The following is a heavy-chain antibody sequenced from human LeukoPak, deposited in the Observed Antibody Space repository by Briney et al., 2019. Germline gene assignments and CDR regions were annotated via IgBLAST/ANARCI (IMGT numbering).Heavy chain of an antibody. CDR3: ARGRYVYCSSTSCYPRRDAFDI. CDR2: INHSGST. V-gene: IGHV4-34*01. D-gene: IGHD2-2*01. Sequence: SETLSLTCAVYGGSFSGYYWSWIRQPPGKGLEWIGEINHSGSTNYNPSLKSRATISVDTSKNQFSLKLSSVTAAYTAVYYCARGRYVYCSSTSCYPRRDAFDIWGQGTMVTVSS. CDR1: GGSFSGYY. J-gene: IGHJ3*02.